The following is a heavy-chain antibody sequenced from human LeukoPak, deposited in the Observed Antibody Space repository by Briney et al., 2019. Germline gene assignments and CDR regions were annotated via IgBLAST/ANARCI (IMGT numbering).Heavy chain of an antibody. V-gene: IGHV3-23*01. D-gene: IGHD6-19*01. Sequence: PGGPLRLSCAASGFTYSSYAKSWVRLPPGKGLQWVSSLSTSGGNTYYADSVRGRFTISRDNSQNTLYLQMDSLRAEDTAVYYCAKRSGASTYYFDYWGQGALLTVSS. CDR2: LSTSGGNT. CDR1: GFTYSSYA. J-gene: IGHJ4*02. CDR3: AKRSGASTYYFDY.